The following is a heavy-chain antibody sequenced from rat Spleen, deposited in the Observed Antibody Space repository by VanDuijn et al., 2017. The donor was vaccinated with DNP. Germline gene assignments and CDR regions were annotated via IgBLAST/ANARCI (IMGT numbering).Heavy chain of an antibody. CDR3: AKDAFDY. CDR2: ITTSGGNT. V-gene: IGHV5S23*01. CDR1: GFTFSDYN. Sequence: EVQLVESGGGLVQPGRSLKLSCAASGFTFSDYNMAWVRQAPTKGLEWVASITTSGGNTYYPDSVKGRFTISRDNAKNTLYLQMNSLRSEDTATYYCAKDAFDYWGQGVMVTVSS. J-gene: IGHJ2*01.